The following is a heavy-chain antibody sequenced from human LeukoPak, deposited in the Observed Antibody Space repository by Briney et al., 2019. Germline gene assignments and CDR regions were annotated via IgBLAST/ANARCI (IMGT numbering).Heavy chain of an antibody. CDR3: ARIGISARGTNFHH. Sequence: GASVKVSCKASGYTFTGYYMHWVRQAPGQGLEWMGWINPNSGDTNYAQKFQGRVTMTRDTSISTAYMELSRLRSDDTALYYCARIGISARGTNFHHWGQGTLVTVSS. CDR1: GYTFTGYY. CDR2: INPNSGDT. V-gene: IGHV1-2*02. D-gene: IGHD6-13*01. J-gene: IGHJ1*01.